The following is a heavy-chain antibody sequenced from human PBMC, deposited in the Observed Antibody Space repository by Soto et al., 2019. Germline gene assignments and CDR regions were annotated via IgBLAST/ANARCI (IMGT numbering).Heavy chain of an antibody. D-gene: IGHD3-3*01. CDR3: AKDPYDFWSGPGALDI. CDR2: ISYDGSNK. V-gene: IGHV3-30*18. Sequence: GGSLRLSCAASGFTFSSYGMHWVRQAPGKGLEWVAVISYDGSNKYYADSVKGRFTISRDNSKNTLYLQMNSLRAEDTAVYYCAKDPYDFWSGPGALDIWGQGTMVTVSS. J-gene: IGHJ3*02. CDR1: GFTFSSYG.